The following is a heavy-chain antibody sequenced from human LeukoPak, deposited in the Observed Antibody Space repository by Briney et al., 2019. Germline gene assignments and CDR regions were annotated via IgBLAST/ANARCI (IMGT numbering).Heavy chain of an antibody. D-gene: IGHD2-2*01. J-gene: IGHJ4*02. CDR2: IGGSGGFHT. CDR3: ARGGEYCSSTSCYGLYYFDY. CDR1: GFSFSSYG. Sequence: GGSLRLSCAASGFSFSSYGMNWVRQTPGKGLEWVSGIGGSGGFHTYYADSVKGRFTISRDNSKNTLYLQMNRLRAEDTAVYYCARGGEYCSSTSCYGLYYFDYWGQGTLVTVSS. V-gene: IGHV3-23*01.